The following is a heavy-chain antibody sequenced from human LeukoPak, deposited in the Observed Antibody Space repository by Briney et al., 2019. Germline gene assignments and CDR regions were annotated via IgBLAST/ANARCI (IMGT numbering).Heavy chain of an antibody. CDR2: ISSSGSTI. V-gene: IGHV3-48*03. CDR1: GFTFSSYE. J-gene: IGHJ3*02. Sequence: GGSLRLSCAASGFTFSSYEMNWVRQAPGKGLEWVSYISSSGSTIYYADSVKGRFTISRDNAKNSLYLQMNSLRAEDTAVYYCARTDGYNSDAFDIWGQGTMVTVSS. CDR3: ARTDGYNSDAFDI. D-gene: IGHD5-24*01.